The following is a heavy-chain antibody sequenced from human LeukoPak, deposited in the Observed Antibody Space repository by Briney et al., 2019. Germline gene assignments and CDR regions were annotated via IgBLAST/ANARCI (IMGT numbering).Heavy chain of an antibody. Sequence: GGSLRLSCAASGFTVSSNYMSWVRQAPGKGLEWVSVIYSGGSTYYTDSVKGRFTISRDNSKNTLYLLMNSLRAEDTAVYYCAGGSGVVIPFDYWGQGTLVTVSS. CDR1: GFTVSSNY. CDR3: AGGSGVVIPFDY. D-gene: IGHD3-3*01. CDR2: IYSGGST. J-gene: IGHJ4*02. V-gene: IGHV3-53*01.